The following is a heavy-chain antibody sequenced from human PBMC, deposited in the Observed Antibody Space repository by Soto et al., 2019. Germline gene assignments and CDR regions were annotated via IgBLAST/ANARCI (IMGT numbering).Heavy chain of an antibody. V-gene: IGHV1-8*01. J-gene: IGHJ6*02. D-gene: IGHD6-19*01. CDR2: MNPNSGNT. Sequence: ASVKVSCKASGSTFTSYDINWVRQATGQGLEWMGWMNPNSGNTGYAQKFQGRVTMTRNTSISTAYMELSSLRSEDTAVYYCARGEAVAGTEHYYYGMDVWGQGTTVTVSS. CDR1: GSTFTSYD. CDR3: ARGEAVAGTEHYYYGMDV.